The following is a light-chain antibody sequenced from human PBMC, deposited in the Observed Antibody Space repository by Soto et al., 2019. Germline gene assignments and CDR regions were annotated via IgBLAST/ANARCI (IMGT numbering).Light chain of an antibody. CDR2: GAS. CDR1: QSVSRN. Sequence: EIVMTQSPATLSVSPGERATLSCRASQSVSRNLAWYQQKPGQAPRLLIYGASTRATGIPARFSGSGSGTEFTLTISRLQSEDFAVYYCQHYNNWPPWTFGQGTQVEVK. V-gene: IGKV3-15*01. CDR3: QHYNNWPPWT. J-gene: IGKJ1*01.